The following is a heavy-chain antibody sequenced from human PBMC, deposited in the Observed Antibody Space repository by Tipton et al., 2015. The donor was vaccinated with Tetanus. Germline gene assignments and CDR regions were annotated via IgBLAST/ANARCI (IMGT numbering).Heavy chain of an antibody. V-gene: IGHV3-33*06. J-gene: IGHJ5*02. CDR2: SWYDGTDK. CDR1: GFIFSSYG. D-gene: IGHD3-10*02. CDR3: VKDVGDSAMFILHP. Sequence: SLRLSCAASGFIFSSYGIHWVRQAPGKGLEWVAVSWYDGTDKYYADSVKGRFTISRDNSKNTVFLQMSSLRAEDTAVYYCVKDVGDSAMFILHPWGQGALVTVSS.